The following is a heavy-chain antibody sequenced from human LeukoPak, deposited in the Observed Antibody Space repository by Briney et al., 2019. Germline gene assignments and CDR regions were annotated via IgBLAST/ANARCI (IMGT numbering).Heavy chain of an antibody. CDR3: ARGGFYYDTSGYYPTFDY. CDR1: GGSISSGGYS. J-gene: IGHJ4*02. Sequence: PSETLSLTCAVSGGSISSGGYSWSWIRQPPGKGLEWIGHISSSGSTYYNPSLKSRVTISADTSKNQFSLKMSSVTAADTAVYYCARGGFYYDTSGYYPTFDYWGQGTLVIVSS. V-gene: IGHV4-30-4*07. D-gene: IGHD3-22*01. CDR2: ISSSGST.